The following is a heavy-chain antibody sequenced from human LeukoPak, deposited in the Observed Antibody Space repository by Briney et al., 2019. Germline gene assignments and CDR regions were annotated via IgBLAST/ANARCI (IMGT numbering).Heavy chain of an antibody. V-gene: IGHV3-23*01. D-gene: IGHD5-12*01. J-gene: IGHJ4*02. CDR3: AKDPGGYSGYEYQDY. CDR1: GFTFSSYA. CDR2: ISGSGGST. Sequence: GSLRLSCAASGFTFSSYAMSWVRQAPGKGLEWVSAISGSGGSTYYADSVKGRFTISRDNSKNTLYLQMNSLRAEDTAVYYCAKDPGGYSGYEYQDYWGQGTLVTVSS.